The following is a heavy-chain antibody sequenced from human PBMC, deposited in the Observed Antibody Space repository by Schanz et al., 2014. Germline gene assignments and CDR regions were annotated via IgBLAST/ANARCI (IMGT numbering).Heavy chain of an antibody. Sequence: QEQLVESGGGLVQPGGSLRLSCAASGFRVITNYMNWIRQAPGKGLEWLSYISRDGTTSYYADSVKGRFTISRDNAKNSLYLEMTSLRGEDTAVYYCARENLNWEAFDIWGQGTVVTVSS. V-gene: IGHV3-11*01. CDR2: ISRDGTTS. D-gene: IGHD7-27*01. CDR1: GFRVITNY. CDR3: ARENLNWEAFDI. J-gene: IGHJ3*02.